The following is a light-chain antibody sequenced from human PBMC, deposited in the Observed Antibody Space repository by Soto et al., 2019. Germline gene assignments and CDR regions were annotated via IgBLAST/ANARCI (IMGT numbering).Light chain of an antibody. Sequence: EIVLTQSPGTLSLSPGERATLSCRASQSVSSSYLAWYQQKPGQAPRLLIYGASSRATGIPYRFNGSGSRTAFSLTISRLEHKDFAVYYCKQHGRSHRYTFDHGTKL. CDR1: QSVSSSY. CDR3: KQHGRSHRYT. J-gene: IGKJ2*01. V-gene: IGKV3-20*01. CDR2: GAS.